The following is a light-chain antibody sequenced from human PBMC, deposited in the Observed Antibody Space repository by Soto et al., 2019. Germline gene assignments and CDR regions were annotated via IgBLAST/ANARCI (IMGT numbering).Light chain of an antibody. Sequence: EIVLTQSPGTLSLSPGERATLSCRASQSVSSDYLAWYQQKPGQAPRLLIYGASSRATGIPDRFSGRGSGTDFTLTISRLEPEDFAVYYCQQYGSSPRTFGRGTKVEIK. J-gene: IGKJ1*01. V-gene: IGKV3-20*01. CDR2: GAS. CDR3: QQYGSSPRT. CDR1: QSVSSDY.